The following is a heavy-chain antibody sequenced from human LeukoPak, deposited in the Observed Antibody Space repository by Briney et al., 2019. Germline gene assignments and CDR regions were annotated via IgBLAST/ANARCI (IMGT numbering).Heavy chain of an antibody. CDR2: IIPIFGTA. CDR1: GGTFSSYA. Sequence: LRASVKVSCKASGGTFSSYAISWARQAPGQGLEWMGGIIPIFGTANYAQKFQGRVTITADESTSTAYMELSSLRSEDTAVYYCARGRGIAYCGGDCYSVLDYWGQGTLVTVSS. CDR3: ARGRGIAYCGGDCYSVLDY. D-gene: IGHD2-21*02. J-gene: IGHJ4*02. V-gene: IGHV1-69*01.